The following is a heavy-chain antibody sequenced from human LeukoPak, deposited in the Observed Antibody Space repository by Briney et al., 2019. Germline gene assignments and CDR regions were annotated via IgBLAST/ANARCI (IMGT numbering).Heavy chain of an antibody. J-gene: IGHJ3*02. CDR2: INPSGGST. CDR3: ARSAGLLWFGELLPDAFDI. CDR1: GYTFTSYY. Sequence: ASVKVSCKASGYTFTSYYMHWVRQAPGQGLERMGIINPSGGSTSYAQKFQGRVTMTRDTSTSTVYMELSSLRSEDTAVYYCARSAGLLWFGELLPDAFDIWGQGTMVTVSS. V-gene: IGHV1-46*01. D-gene: IGHD3-10*01.